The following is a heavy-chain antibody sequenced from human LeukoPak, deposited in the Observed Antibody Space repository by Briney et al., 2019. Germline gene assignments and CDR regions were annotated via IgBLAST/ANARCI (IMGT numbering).Heavy chain of an antibody. V-gene: IGHV1-2*02. CDR2: INPNSGGT. J-gene: IGHJ5*02. Sequence: ASVKVSCKASGYTFTGYYMHWVRQAPGQGLEWMGWINPNSGGTNYAQKFQGRVTMTRDTSISTAYMELSRLRSDVTAVYYCARDSRGPLRVPAFDPWGQGTLVTVSS. CDR3: ARDSRGPLRVPAFDP. D-gene: IGHD5/OR15-5a*01. CDR1: GYTFTGYY.